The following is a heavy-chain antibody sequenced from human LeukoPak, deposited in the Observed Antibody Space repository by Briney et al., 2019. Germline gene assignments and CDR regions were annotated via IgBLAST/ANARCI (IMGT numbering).Heavy chain of an antibody. V-gene: IGHV3-23*01. CDR2: ISGSGGST. J-gene: IGHJ4*02. Sequence: GGSLRLSCAASGFTFSTYAMSWVRQAPGKGLEWVSAISGSGGSTYYADSVKGRFTISRDNSKNTLYLQMNSLRAEDTAVYYCARDISSGWYGGDYWGQGTLVTVSS. D-gene: IGHD6-19*01. CDR3: ARDISSGWYGGDY. CDR1: GFTFSTYA.